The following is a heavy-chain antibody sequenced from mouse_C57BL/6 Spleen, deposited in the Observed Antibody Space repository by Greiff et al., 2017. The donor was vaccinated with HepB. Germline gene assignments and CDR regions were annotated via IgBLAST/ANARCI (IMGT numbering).Heavy chain of an antibody. CDR2: ISYDGSN. CDR1: GYSITSGYY. D-gene: IGHD2-12*01. CDR3: ARDYDLGDY. V-gene: IGHV3-6*01. J-gene: IGHJ2*01. Sequence: EVQRVESGPGLVKPSQSLSLTCSVTGYSITSGYYWNWIRQFPGNKLEWMGYISYDGSNNYNPSLKNRISITRDTSKNQFFLKLNSVTTEDTATYYCARDYDLGDYWGQGTTLTVSS.